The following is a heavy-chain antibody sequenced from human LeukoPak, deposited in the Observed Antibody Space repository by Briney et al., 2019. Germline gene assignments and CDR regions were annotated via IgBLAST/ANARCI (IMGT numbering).Heavy chain of an antibody. D-gene: IGHD3-10*01. CDR2: IYYSGST. Sequence: SSETLSLTCTVSGGSISSTIYYWGWIRQPPGKGLEWIGSIYYSGSTYYNPSLKSRVTISVDTSKKQFSLKLSSVTAADTAVYYCARTLFTMVRGVVYFDYWGQGTLVTVSS. V-gene: IGHV4-39*01. CDR3: ARTLFTMVRGVVYFDY. J-gene: IGHJ4*02. CDR1: GGSISSTIYY.